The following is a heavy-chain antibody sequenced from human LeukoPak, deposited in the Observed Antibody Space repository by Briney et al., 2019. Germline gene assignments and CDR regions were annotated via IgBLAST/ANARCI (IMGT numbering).Heavy chain of an antibody. J-gene: IGHJ4*02. Sequence: TLSLTCTVSGGSISSGSYYWSWIRQPAGKGLEWIGRIYSSGSTNYNPSLKSRVTISVDTSKNQFSLKLNSVSAADTAVYYCAREAYDFWSGYYDYWGQGTLVTVSS. D-gene: IGHD3-3*01. V-gene: IGHV4-61*02. CDR2: IYSSGST. CDR3: AREAYDFWSGYYDY. CDR1: GGSISSGSYY.